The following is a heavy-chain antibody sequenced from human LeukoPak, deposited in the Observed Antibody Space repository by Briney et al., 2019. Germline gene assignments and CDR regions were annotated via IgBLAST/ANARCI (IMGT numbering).Heavy chain of an antibody. J-gene: IGHJ4*02. V-gene: IGHV3-53*01. Sequence: GGSLRLSCAASGFTVSSNYMSWVRQAPGKGLEWVSVIYSGGSTYYADSVRGRFTISRDNSKNTLYLQMNSLRAEDTAVYYCARHRGYSYGYLYWGQGTLVTVSS. CDR1: GFTVSSNY. CDR2: IYSGGST. D-gene: IGHD5-18*01. CDR3: ARHRGYSYGYLY.